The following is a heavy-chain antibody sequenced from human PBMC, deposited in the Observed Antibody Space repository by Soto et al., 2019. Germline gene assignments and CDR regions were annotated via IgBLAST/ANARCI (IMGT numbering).Heavy chain of an antibody. D-gene: IGHD3-22*01. V-gene: IGHV4-59*01. CDR2: IYYSDST. J-gene: IGHJ5*02. CDR3: GRAFYDTIGFTPDP. CDR1: GGSISSYY. Sequence: SETLSVTCTVSGGSISSYYWSWIRQTPGKGLEWIGYIYYSDSTNYNPSLKSRVIISVDTSKNQFSLRLSSWTAAGTAVYYCGRAFYDTIGFTPDPGGQGILVTV.